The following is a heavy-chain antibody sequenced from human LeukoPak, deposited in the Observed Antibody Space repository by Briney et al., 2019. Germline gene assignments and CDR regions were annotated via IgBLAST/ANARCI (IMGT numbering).Heavy chain of an antibody. CDR3: ARDAVVITPGAFDI. J-gene: IGHJ3*02. CDR1: GFTFSSYS. Sequence: GGSLRLSCAASGFTFSSYSMNWVRQAPGKGLEWVSSISSGSSYIYYADSVKGRFTISRDNAKNSLYLQMNSLRAEDTAVYYCARDAVVITPGAFDIWGQGTMVTVSS. V-gene: IGHV3-21*01. D-gene: IGHD3-22*01. CDR2: ISSGSSYI.